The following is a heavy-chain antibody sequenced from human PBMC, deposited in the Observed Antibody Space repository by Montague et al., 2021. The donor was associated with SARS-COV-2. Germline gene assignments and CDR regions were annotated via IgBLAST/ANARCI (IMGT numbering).Heavy chain of an antibody. Sequence: SLRLSCAASGFTFSNIWMSWVRQAPGKGLEWVANIKPDESEKHYVDSVKGRFSISRDNAKNSLYLQMDNLRAEDTAIYYCAKNGGAHGLDVWGQGTSVSVSS. J-gene: IGHJ6*02. V-gene: IGHV3-7*01. CDR2: IKPDESEK. CDR1: GFTFSNIW. CDR3: AKNGGAHGLDV. D-gene: IGHD4-23*01.